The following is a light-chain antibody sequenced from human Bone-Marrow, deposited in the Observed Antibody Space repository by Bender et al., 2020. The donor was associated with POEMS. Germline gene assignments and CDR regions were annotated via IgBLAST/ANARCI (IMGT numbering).Light chain of an antibody. CDR3: SSYVLGRSYV. CDR1: TGDVGGYNL. J-gene: IGLJ1*01. Sequence: QSALTQPPSASGSPGQSVTISCTGSTGDVGGYNLVSWYQQYPGKAPKLVIYDVSNRPSGVSDRFSGSKSGNTASLTISGLQPEDEADYYCSSYVLGRSYVFGTGTKVTVL. V-gene: IGLV2-8*01. CDR2: DVS.